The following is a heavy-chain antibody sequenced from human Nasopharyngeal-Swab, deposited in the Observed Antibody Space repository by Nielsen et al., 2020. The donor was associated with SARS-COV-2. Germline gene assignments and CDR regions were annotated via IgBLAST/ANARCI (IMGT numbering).Heavy chain of an antibody. CDR3: AKGGAGGYDYVWGSYRTPFEY. D-gene: IGHD3-16*02. J-gene: IGHJ4*02. CDR2: ISWNSGSI. CDR1: GFTFDDYA. V-gene: IGHV3-9*01. Sequence: SLKISCAASGFTFDDYAMHWVRQAPGKGLEWVSGISWNSGSIGYADSVKGRFTISRDNAKNSLYLQMNSLGVEDTALYYCAKGGAGGYDYVWGSYRTPFEYWGQGTLVTVSS.